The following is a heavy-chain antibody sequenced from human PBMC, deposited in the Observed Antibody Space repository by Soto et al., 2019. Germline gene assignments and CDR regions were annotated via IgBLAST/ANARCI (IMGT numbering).Heavy chain of an antibody. J-gene: IGHJ6*02. D-gene: IGHD6-13*01. CDR3: SGDPIAATAKGFDYSYDDVDV. CDR1: GGTVNKYV. CDR2: TIPMIDVV. Sequence: QVQLVQSGTEVKKPGSSVKVSCKVSGGTVNKYVLSWVRQAPGNGLEWMGGTIPMIDVVNYAQKFQGRVTITADASANTVFMEMSRLGFDDTAVYYCSGDPIAATAKGFDYSYDDVDVWGQGTTVTVSS. V-gene: IGHV1-69*01.